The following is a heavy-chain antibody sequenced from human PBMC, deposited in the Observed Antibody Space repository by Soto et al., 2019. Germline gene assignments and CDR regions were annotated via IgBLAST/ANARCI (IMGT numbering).Heavy chain of an antibody. D-gene: IGHD5-12*01. CDR2: IYNSGST. CDR1: GGSISSGDYS. Sequence: SETLSLTCTVSGGSISSGDYSWSWVRQSPGKGLEWIGRIYNSGSTYYNPSLKSRVTISVDTSKNQFSLKLSSVTAADTAVYYCASQPFGIYSGYDLGHFDYWGQGTLVTVS. CDR3: ASQPFGIYSGYDLGHFDY. V-gene: IGHV4-39*01. J-gene: IGHJ4*02.